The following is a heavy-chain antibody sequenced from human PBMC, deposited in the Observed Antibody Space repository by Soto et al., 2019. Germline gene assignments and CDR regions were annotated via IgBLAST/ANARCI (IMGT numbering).Heavy chain of an antibody. CDR2: IDPSDSYT. CDR3: ARRSINYYGMDV. V-gene: IGHV5-10-1*01. CDR1: GYSLTSYW. D-gene: IGHD3-10*01. J-gene: IGHJ6*02. Sequence: CKGSGYSLTSYWISWVRQMPGKGLEWMGRIDPSDSYTNYSPSFQGHVTISADKSISTAYLQWSSLKASDTAMYYCARRSINYYGMDVWGQGTTVTVSS.